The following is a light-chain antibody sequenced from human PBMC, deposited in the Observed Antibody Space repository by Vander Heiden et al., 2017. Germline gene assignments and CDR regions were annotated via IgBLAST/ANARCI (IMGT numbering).Light chain of an antibody. Sequence: QSARTQPASGSRSPGQSTTIAGTGTSSDVSSYNFVSWYQQHPGKAPKLMIYDVSDRPSGVSNRFSGSKSGNTASLTISGLRAEDEAAYYCSSYTSSNTLYVFGTGTKVTVL. CDR3: SSYTSSNTLYV. CDR1: SSDVSSYNF. CDR2: DVS. V-gene: IGLV2-14*01. J-gene: IGLJ1*01.